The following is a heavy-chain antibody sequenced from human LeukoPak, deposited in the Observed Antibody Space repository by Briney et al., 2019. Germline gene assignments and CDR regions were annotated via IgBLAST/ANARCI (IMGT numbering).Heavy chain of an antibody. J-gene: IGHJ4*02. D-gene: IGHD6-13*01. CDR3: AKKAPGTYPFDY. V-gene: IGHV3-23*01. CDR1: GFTFSSSA. Sequence: GGSLRLSCAASGFTFSSSAMNWVRQVPGKGLEWVSASGTAGDTYYADSVKGRFTISRDDSKNTLYLQMTSLRAEDTAVYYCAKKAPGTYPFDYWGQGTLVTVSP. CDR2: SGTAGDT.